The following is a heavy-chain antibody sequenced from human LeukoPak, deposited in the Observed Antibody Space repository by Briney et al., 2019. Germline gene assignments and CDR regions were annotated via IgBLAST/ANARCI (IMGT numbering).Heavy chain of an antibody. CDR3: ARALNRHIGAFEY. CDR2: IYADFDNT. V-gene: IGHV3-53*01. Sequence: GGSLRLSCAASGFTVSGDYMSWVRQAAGKGLEWVSVIYADFDNTDYADSVKGRFTISRDNSKNTLYLQMNSLRVDDTATYYCARALNRHIGAFEYWGQGALLTVSS. CDR1: GFTVSGDY. D-gene: IGHD4/OR15-4a*01. J-gene: IGHJ4*02.